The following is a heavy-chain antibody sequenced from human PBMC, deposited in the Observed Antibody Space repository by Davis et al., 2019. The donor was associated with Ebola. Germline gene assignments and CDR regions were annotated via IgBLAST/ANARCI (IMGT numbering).Heavy chain of an antibody. J-gene: IGHJ6*02. CDR1: GFTFSSYG. CDR3: ASGSSGWYYYYYGMDV. D-gene: IGHD6-19*01. V-gene: IGHV3-64D*08. Sequence: PGGSLRLSCAASGFTFSSYGMHWVRQAPGKGLEYVSAISSNGGSTYYADSVKGRFTISRDNSKNTLYLQMSSLRAEDTAVYYCASGSSGWYYYYYGMDVWGQGTTVTVSS. CDR2: ISSNGGST.